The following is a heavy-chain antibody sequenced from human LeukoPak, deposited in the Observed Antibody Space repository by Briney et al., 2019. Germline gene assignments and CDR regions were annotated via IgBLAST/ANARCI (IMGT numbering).Heavy chain of an antibody. D-gene: IGHD3-22*01. CDR1: GFTFGGYA. Sequence: PGGSLRLSCSASGFTFGGYAMHWVRQAPGKGLESVSGISSNGGSTYYADSVRGRFTISRDNSKNTLYLQMSSLRAEDTAVYYCVRLGYDSSGYYYLGGDYWGQGTLVTVSS. CDR2: ISSNGGST. V-gene: IGHV3-64D*09. J-gene: IGHJ4*02. CDR3: VRLGYDSSGYYYLGGDY.